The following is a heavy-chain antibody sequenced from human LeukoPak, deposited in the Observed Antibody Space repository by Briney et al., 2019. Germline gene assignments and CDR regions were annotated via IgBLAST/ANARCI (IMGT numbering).Heavy chain of an antibody. CDR1: GGSFSIYY. CDR2: IYTSGST. CDR3: ARGPTTVTRAFGY. V-gene: IGHV4-59*10. Sequence: PETLSLTCAVYGGSFSIYYWSWIRQPAGKGLEWIGRIYTSGSTNYNPSLKSRVTMSVDTSKNQFSLNLISMTAADTAVYYCARGPTTVTRAFGYWGQGTLVTVSS. D-gene: IGHD4-17*01. J-gene: IGHJ4*02.